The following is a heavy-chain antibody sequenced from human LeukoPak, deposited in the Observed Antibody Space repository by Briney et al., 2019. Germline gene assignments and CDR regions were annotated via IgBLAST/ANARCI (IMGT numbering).Heavy chain of an antibody. J-gene: IGHJ4*02. D-gene: IGHD5-18*01. V-gene: IGHV4-30-4*08. CDR1: GGSISSGDYY. Sequence: SETLSLTCTVSGGSISSGDYYWGWIRQPPGKGLEWIGYIYYSGSTYYNPSLKGRVTISVDTSKNQFSLKLSSVTAADTAVYYCARASGYSAEWGQGTLVTVSS. CDR2: IYYSGST. CDR3: ARASGYSAE.